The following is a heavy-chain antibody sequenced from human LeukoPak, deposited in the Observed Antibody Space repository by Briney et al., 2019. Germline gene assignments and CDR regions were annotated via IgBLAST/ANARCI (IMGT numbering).Heavy chain of an antibody. Sequence: GGSLRVSCAASGFTFSSYSMNWVRQAPGKGLEWVSSISRSSSHIYFADSVKGRFTISRDNAKNSLHLQMNSLRVEDTAVYYCARDLRYYFDYWGQGTLVTVSS. CDR2: ISRSSSHI. J-gene: IGHJ4*02. V-gene: IGHV3-21*01. CDR1: GFTFSSYS. CDR3: ARDLRYYFDY.